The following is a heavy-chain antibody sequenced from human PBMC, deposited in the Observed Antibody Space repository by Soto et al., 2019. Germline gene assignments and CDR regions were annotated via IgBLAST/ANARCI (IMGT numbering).Heavy chain of an antibody. V-gene: IGHV3-23*01. CDR1: GFTISTYG. J-gene: IGHJ4*02. D-gene: IGHD6-13*01. CDR2: ISGGGGST. Sequence: EVQLLESGGGLVQPGGSLRLSCEASGFTISTYGMSWVRQAPGKGLEWVSGISGGGGSTYYTDSVKGRFTISRDNSKNTLYLQMNSLRAEDTAVYYCAKVERYSSTLGFLWGQGTLVTVSS. CDR3: AKVERYSSTLGFL.